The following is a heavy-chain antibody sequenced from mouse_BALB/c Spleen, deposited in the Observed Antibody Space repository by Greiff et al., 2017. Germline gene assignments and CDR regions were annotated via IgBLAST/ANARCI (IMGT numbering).Heavy chain of an antibody. CDR2: IIPYNGDT. Sequence: EVQLQQSGPELVKPGASVKISCKASGYSFTGYFMNWVMQSHGKSLEWIGRIIPYNGDTFYNQKFKGKATLTVDKSSSTAHMELRSLASEDSAVYYCARSDYDYGPLAYWGQGTLVTVSA. CDR3: ARSDYDYGPLAY. CDR1: GYSFTGYF. V-gene: IGHV1-20*02. D-gene: IGHD2-4*01. J-gene: IGHJ3*01.